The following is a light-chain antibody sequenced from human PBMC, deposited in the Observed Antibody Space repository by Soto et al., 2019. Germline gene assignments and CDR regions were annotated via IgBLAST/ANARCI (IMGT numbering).Light chain of an antibody. CDR2: DVS. J-gene: IGLJ1*01. Sequence: QSALTQPASGSGSPGQSTTISCTGTSSDVGGYNYVSWYQQHPGKAPKLMIYDVSNRPSGVSNRFSGSKSGNTASLTISGPQAEDEADYYCSSYTSSSTYVFGTGTKVTVL. V-gene: IGLV2-14*01. CDR3: SSYTSSSTYV. CDR1: SSDVGGYNY.